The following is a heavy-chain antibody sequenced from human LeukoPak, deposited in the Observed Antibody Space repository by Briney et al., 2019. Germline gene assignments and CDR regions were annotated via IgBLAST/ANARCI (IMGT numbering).Heavy chain of an antibody. CDR3: ARRSPYQLLFDP. CDR1: GGSISSSSYY. CDR2: IYYSGST. V-gene: IGHV4-39*01. D-gene: IGHD2-2*01. Sequence: PSETLSLTCTVSGGSISSSSYYWGWLRQPPGKGLEWIGSIYYSGSTYYNPSLKSRVPMSVDTSKNQFSLRLSSVTAADTAVYYCARRSPYQLLFDPWGQGTLVTVSS. J-gene: IGHJ5*02.